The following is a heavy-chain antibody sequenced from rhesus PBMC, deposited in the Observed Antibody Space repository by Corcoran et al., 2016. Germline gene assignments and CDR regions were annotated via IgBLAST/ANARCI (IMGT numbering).Heavy chain of an antibody. D-gene: IGHD1-44*01. J-gene: IGHJ4*01. CDR3: ARDGPSGNYKGSWDY. Sequence: QVQLQESGPGLLKPSETLSLTCAVPGGSISGGYGWGGVRPPPGKGLEWIGSIYSSSGNTYYHPSLKSRVTISAGTSKNQFSLRLSSVTAADTAVYYCARDGPSGNYKGSWDYWGQGVLVTVSS. CDR2: IYSSSGNT. V-gene: IGHV4S7*01. CDR1: GGSISGGYG.